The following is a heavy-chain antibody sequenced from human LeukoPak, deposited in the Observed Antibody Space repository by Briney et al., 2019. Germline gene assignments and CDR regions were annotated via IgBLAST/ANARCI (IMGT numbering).Heavy chain of an antibody. CDR2: ISGSGGST. CDR3: AKSGPYCSSTSCNYFDY. J-gene: IGHJ4*02. Sequence: GGSLRLSCAASGFTFSGYAMSWVRQAPGKGLEWVSAISGSGGSTYYADSVKGRFTISRDNSKNALFLQMGSLRAEDTAVYYCAKSGPYCSSTSCNYFDYWGQGTLVTVSS. CDR1: GFTFSGYA. V-gene: IGHV3-23*01. D-gene: IGHD2-2*01.